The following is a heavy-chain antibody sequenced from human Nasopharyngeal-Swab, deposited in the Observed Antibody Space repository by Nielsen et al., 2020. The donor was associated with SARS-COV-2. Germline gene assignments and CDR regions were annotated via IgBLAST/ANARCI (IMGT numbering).Heavy chain of an antibody. CDR1: GGSFSGYY. D-gene: IGHD5-18*01. V-gene: IGHV4-34*01. J-gene: IGHJ4*02. CDR2: INHSGRT. CDR3: ARFMPTAMSTYWDY. Sequence: SETLSLTCAVYGGSFSGYYWSWNRQPPEKGLEWIGEINHSGRTNYNPSLKSRFTISVDTSKNQFSLKLSSVTAADTAVYYCARFMPTAMSTYWDYWGQGTLVTVSS.